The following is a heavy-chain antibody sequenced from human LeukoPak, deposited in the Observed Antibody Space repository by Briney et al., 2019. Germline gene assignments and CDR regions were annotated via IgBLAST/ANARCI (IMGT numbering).Heavy chain of an antibody. J-gene: IGHJ4*02. D-gene: IGHD6-19*01. V-gene: IGHV1-2*02. CDR1: VYTFTGYY. CDR3: ARGMEVAGNDY. Sequence: AAVKVSCKPSVYTFTGYYMHWVRHAPEQGREWMGWINLNRRTTDYAQKFQDRVTVTRDTSISTAYMDLCGLRSDDTAVYYCARGMEVAGNDYWGEGTLVTVSS. CDR2: INLNRRTT.